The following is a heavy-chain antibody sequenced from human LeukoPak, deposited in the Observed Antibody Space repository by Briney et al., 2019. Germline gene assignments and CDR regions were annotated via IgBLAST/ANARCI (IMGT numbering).Heavy chain of an antibody. J-gene: IGHJ4*02. CDR2: ISYDGSNK. CDR3: ARVPDTAMADY. Sequence: PGRSLRLTCAASGFTFSSYAMHWVRQAPGKGLEWVAVISYDGSNKYYADSVKGRFTISRDNSKNTLYLQMNSLRAEDPAVYYCARVPDTAMADYWGQGTLVTVSS. CDR1: GFTFSSYA. D-gene: IGHD5-18*01. V-gene: IGHV3-30-3*01.